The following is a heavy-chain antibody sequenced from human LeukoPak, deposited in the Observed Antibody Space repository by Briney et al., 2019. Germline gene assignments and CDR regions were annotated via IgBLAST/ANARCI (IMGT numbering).Heavy chain of an antibody. Sequence: ASVKDSCRVSGYTFTSYYMHGVRQAPGQGLEWMGWISAYNGNTNYAQKLQGRVTMTTDTSTSTAYMELRSLRSDDTAVYYCARDLRPPYYYDSSCYNYYYYMDVWGKGTTVTISS. CDR1: GYTFTSYY. V-gene: IGHV1-18*04. J-gene: IGHJ6*03. CDR3: ARDLRPPYYYDSSCYNYYYYMDV. CDR2: ISAYNGNT. D-gene: IGHD3-22*01.